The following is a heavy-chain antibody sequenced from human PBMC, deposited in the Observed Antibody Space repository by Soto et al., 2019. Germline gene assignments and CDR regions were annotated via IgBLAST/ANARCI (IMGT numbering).Heavy chain of an antibody. D-gene: IGHD5-12*01. J-gene: IGHJ3*02. CDR2: IKSKTDGGTT. CDR3: TTEWLLDVFDI. V-gene: IGHV3-15*01. Sequence: PGGSLGLSCTASGFTFSNAWMSWVRQSPGKGLEWVGRIKSKTDGGTTDYAAPVKGRFTISRDDSKNTMYLQMNSLKTEDTAVYYCTTEWLLDVFDIWGQGTMVTVSS. CDR1: GFTFSNAW.